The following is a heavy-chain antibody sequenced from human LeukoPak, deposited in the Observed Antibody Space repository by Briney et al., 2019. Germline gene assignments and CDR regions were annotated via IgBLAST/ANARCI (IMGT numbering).Heavy chain of an antibody. V-gene: IGHV3-23*01. CDR1: GFSFSSYD. D-gene: IGHD5-24*01. Sequence: GGSLRLSCAASGFSFSSYDMNWVRQAPGKGLEWVSGISGSGRSTYYADSVKGRFTISRDNSKNTLFLQLNSLRAEDTAVYYCATDCTATKICDYRGQGTLVTVSS. CDR2: ISGSGRST. CDR3: ATDCTATKICDY. J-gene: IGHJ4*02.